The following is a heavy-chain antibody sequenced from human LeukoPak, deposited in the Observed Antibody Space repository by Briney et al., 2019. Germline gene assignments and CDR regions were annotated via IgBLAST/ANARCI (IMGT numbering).Heavy chain of an antibody. CDR3: ARDWGVSARPGYMDV. D-gene: IGHD6-6*01. V-gene: IGHV4-59*01. J-gene: IGHJ6*03. CDR1: GGSINYYY. CDR2: VYHTGST. Sequence: PSETLSLTCTVSGGSINYYYWSWIRQPPGKGLEWIGYVYHTGSTNYNPSLKGRVTILVDTSKKLFSLKLHSVSAADTAVYYCARDWGVSARPGYMDVWGKGTTVTVSS.